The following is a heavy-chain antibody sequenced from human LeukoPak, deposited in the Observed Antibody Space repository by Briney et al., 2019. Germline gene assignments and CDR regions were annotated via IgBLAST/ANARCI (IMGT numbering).Heavy chain of an antibody. D-gene: IGHD3-10*01. V-gene: IGHV1-2*02. CDR3: ARDLWYGSGSLGY. CDR1: GYTFTGYY. Sequence: GASVKVSCKASGYTFTGYYMHWVRQAPGQGLGWMGRINPNSGNTNFAQKFQGRVTMTRDTAISTAYMELSRLKSDDTAVYYCARDLWYGSGSLGYWGQGTLVTVSS. CDR2: INPNSGNT. J-gene: IGHJ4*02.